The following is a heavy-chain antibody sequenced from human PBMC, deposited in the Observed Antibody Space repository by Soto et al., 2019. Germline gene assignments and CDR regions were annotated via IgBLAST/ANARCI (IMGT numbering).Heavy chain of an antibody. V-gene: IGHV3-9*01. CDR2: ISWNSGSI. CDR1: GFTFYDYA. J-gene: IGHJ4*02. CDR3: AKGGHYDFWSGRTFDY. D-gene: IGHD3-3*01. Sequence: SLRLSLGASGFTFYDYAIHWVLQAPGKGLEWVSCISWNSGSIGYADSVKGRFTISRDNAKNSLYLQMNSLRAEDTALYYCAKGGHYDFWSGRTFDYWGQGTMVTVSS.